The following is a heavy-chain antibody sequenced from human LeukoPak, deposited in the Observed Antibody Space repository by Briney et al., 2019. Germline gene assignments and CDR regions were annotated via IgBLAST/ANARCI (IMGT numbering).Heavy chain of an antibody. Sequence: GGSLRLSCAASGFTFSSYAMHWVRQAPGKGLEWVAVISYDGSNKYYADSVKGRFTISRDNAKNSLYLQMNSLRAEDTAVYYCARRGGGSSWYEYFQHWGQGTLVTVSS. CDR2: ISYDGSNK. D-gene: IGHD6-13*01. J-gene: IGHJ1*01. CDR1: GFTFSSYA. CDR3: ARRGGGSSWYEYFQH. V-gene: IGHV3-30-3*01.